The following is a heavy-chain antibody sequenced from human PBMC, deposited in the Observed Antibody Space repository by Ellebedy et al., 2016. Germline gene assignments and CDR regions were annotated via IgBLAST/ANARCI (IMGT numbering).Heavy chain of an antibody. J-gene: IGHJ4*02. D-gene: IGHD6-19*01. Sequence: GGSLRLSCAASGSTLSRYWMSWFRQPPGKGLEWVANIKKDGSQIQYVDSVKGRFTISRDNAKNSLYLQMNSLRAEDTAVYYCAGGSGWLCDQWGQGTLVTVSS. CDR1: GSTLSRYW. CDR3: AGGSGWLCDQ. V-gene: IGHV3-7*01. CDR2: IKKDGSQI.